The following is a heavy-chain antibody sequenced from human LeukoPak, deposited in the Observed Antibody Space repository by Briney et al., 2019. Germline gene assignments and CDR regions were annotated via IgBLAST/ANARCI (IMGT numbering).Heavy chain of an antibody. CDR1: GYTFTGSY. Sequence: GASAKVSCKASGYTFTGSYMHWVRQAPGQGLEWMGWINPNSGVSNYAQKFRGRVTMTRDTSISTAYMELSRLTSDDTAVYYCARVKGRVFGVITTKERYFDYWGQGTLVTVSS. V-gene: IGHV1-2*02. D-gene: IGHD3-3*01. J-gene: IGHJ4*02. CDR2: INPNSGVS. CDR3: ARVKGRVFGVITTKERYFDY.